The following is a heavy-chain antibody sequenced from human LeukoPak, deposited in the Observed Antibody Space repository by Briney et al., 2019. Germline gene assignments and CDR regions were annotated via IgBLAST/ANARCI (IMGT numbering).Heavy chain of an antibody. J-gene: IGHJ5*02. V-gene: IGHV4-59*12. CDR1: GGSISSYY. CDR3: ARDLGYDGFDWAP. CDR2: MYYSGST. D-gene: IGHD5-12*01. Sequence: SETLSLTCSVSGGSISSYYWNWIRQPPGKGLEWIGYMYYSGSTKYNPSLKSRVTISVDTSKNQISLNLTSVTAADAAVYYCARDLGYDGFDWAPWGQGTLVTVSS.